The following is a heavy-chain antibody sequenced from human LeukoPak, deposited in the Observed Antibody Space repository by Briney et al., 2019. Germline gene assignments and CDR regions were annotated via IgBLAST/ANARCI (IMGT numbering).Heavy chain of an antibody. CDR1: GFTVSSNY. D-gene: IGHD4-17*01. CDR3: AREAVTRNYFDY. Sequence: GGSLRLSCAASGFTVSSNYMNWVRQAPGKGLEWVSVIYSGGSTYYADSVKGRFTISRDNSKNTLYLQMNSLRAEDTAVYYCAREAVTRNYFDYWGQGTLVTVSS. CDR2: IYSGGST. J-gene: IGHJ4*02. V-gene: IGHV3-53*01.